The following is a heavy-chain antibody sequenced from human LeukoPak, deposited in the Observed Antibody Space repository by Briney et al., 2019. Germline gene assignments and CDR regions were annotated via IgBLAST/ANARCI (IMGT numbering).Heavy chain of an antibody. D-gene: IGHD3-3*01. CDR3: ARVPINYDFWSGFENWFDP. Sequence: SETLSLTCAVSGYSISSGYYWGWIRQPPGEGLEWIGSIYHSGSTYYNPSLKSRVTISVDTSKNQFSLKLSSVTAADTAVYYCARVPINYDFWSGFENWFDPWGQGTLVTVSS. CDR1: GYSISSGYY. J-gene: IGHJ5*02. CDR2: IYHSGST. V-gene: IGHV4-38-2*01.